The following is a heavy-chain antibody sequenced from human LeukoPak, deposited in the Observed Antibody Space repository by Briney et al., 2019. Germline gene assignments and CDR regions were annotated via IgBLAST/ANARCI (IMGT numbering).Heavy chain of an antibody. D-gene: IGHD6-6*01. J-gene: IGHJ4*02. Sequence: GGSLRLSCIASGFSFSGHWMHWARQLPGKGLVWVSCISPTGSTTSYADSVKGRFTVSRDNAKNTLYLQVNNLRAEDTAVYYCARGPNSNWSGLDFWGQGTLLTVSS. CDR3: ARGPNSNWSGLDF. V-gene: IGHV3-74*01. CDR2: ISPTGSTT. CDR1: GFSFSGHW.